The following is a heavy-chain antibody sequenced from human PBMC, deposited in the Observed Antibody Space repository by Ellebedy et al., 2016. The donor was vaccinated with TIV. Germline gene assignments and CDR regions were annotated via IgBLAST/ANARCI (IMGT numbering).Heavy chain of an antibody. Sequence: GGSLRLSXAASGFRFSKNAMSWVRLAPGSGPEWVSAISESGYSTYYADSVKGRFTISRDNPNNTLYLQLKSLRAEDTAIYYCAKGSGDFWNGFYTEFYYGLDVWGQGTTVTVSS. CDR1: GFRFSKNA. J-gene: IGHJ6*02. CDR2: ISESGYST. CDR3: AKGSGDFWNGFYTEFYYGLDV. D-gene: IGHD3-3*01. V-gene: IGHV3-23*01.